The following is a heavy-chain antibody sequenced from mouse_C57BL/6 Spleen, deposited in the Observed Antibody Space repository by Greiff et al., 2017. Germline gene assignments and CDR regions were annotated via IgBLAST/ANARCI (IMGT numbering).Heavy chain of an antibody. CDR2: IHPSDSDN. CDR1: GYTFTSYW. Sequence: QVQLQPPGAELVKPGASVKVSCTASGYTFTSYWLHWVKQRPGQGLEWIGRIHPSDSDNNYNPKFKGTATLTVDKSSSTAYMQLSSLTSEDSAVYYCAICGSSYHGYFDVWGTETTVTVSS. V-gene: IGHV1-74*01. D-gene: IGHD1-1*01. J-gene: IGHJ1*03. CDR3: AICGSSYHGYFDV.